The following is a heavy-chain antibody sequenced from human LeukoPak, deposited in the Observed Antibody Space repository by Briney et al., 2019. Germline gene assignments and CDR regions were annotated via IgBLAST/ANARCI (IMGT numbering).Heavy chain of an antibody. Sequence: GASVKVSCKASGYTFTSYGISWVRQAPGQGLECMGWISVYNGHTNYAQKLQGRVTMTTDTSTSTAYMELRSLRSDDTAVYFCARGGRWELPRPYAFDIWGQGTMVTVSS. CDR1: GYTFTSYG. CDR2: ISVYNGHT. D-gene: IGHD1-26*01. J-gene: IGHJ3*02. V-gene: IGHV1-18*01. CDR3: ARGGRWELPRPYAFDI.